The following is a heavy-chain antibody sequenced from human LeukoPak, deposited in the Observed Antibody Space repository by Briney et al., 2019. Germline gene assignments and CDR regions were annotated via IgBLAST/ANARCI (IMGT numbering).Heavy chain of an antibody. CDR1: GYTFTNYY. CDR3: ARGGKGNADGYNQALNY. D-gene: IGHD5-24*01. CDR2: INPSGGST. J-gene: IGHJ4*02. Sequence: ASVKVSCEASGYTFTNYYIHWVRQAPGQGLEWMGIINPSGGSTSYAQKFQGRVTMTRDTSTSTVYMELSSLRSEDPAVYYCARGGKGNADGYNQALNYWGQGTLVTVSS. V-gene: IGHV1-46*01.